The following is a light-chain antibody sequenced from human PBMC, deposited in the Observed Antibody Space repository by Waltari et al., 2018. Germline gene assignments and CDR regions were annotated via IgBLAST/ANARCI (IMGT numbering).Light chain of an antibody. CDR2: DDS. J-gene: IGLJ1*01. CDR3: QVWDNTTDHVYV. V-gene: IGLV3-21*02. CDR1: TIGSKR. Sequence: SYVLTQPPSVSVAPGQTARIPCGGDTIGSKRVHWYQQRPGQAPVLVIYDDSDRPSGIPERFSGSNSGNTATLTISSGEAGDEADYFCQVWDNTTDHVYVFGSGTKVTV.